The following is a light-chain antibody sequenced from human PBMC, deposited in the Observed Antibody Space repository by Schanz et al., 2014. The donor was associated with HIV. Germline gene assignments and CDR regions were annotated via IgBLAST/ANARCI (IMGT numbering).Light chain of an antibody. CDR2: EVR. J-gene: IGLJ1*01. CDR1: SSDIGNYNL. V-gene: IGLV2-23*02. CDR3: CSFAFTITSLYV. Sequence: QSVLTQPASVSGSPGQSITISCTGTSSDIGNYNLVSWFQHHPGEAPKIMIFEVRKRPSGVSGRFSGSKSGNTASLTISGLQPEDESDYYCCSFAFTITSLYVFGTGTKLTVL.